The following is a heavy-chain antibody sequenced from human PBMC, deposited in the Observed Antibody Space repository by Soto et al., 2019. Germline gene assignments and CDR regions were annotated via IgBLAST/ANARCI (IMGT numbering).Heavy chain of an antibody. CDR2: IYPGDSDT. CDR1: GYRFANYR. CDR3: ARIPVPLGIDH. J-gene: IGHJ4*02. V-gene: IGHV5-51*01. Sequence: AAALNTCCKGAGYRFANYRIGWGRERPGRGLEWVGIIYPGDSDTRYSPSFQGQVTISADKSISTAYLQRSSLKASDTAMYYCARIPVPLGIDHWGQGTLVTVSS. D-gene: IGHD1-1*01.